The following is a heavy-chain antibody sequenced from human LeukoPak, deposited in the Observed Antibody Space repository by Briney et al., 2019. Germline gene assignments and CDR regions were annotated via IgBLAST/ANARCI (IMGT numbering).Heavy chain of an antibody. J-gene: IGHJ4*02. Sequence: SETLSLTCTVSGGSISSGDYYWSWIRQPPGKGLEWIGYIYYSGSTYYNPSLKSRVTISVDTSKNQFSLKLSSVTAADTAVYYCAREGYYYGSGSDYWGQGILVTVSS. D-gene: IGHD3-10*01. CDR1: GGSISSGDYY. CDR2: IYYSGST. CDR3: AREGYYYGSGSDY. V-gene: IGHV4-30-4*01.